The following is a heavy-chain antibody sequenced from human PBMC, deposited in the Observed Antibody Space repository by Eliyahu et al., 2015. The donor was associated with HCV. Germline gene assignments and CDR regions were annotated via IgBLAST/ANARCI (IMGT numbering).Heavy chain of an antibody. V-gene: IGHV3-11*01. CDR1: XFXFXDYY. D-gene: IGHD5-12*01. Sequence: QVQLVESGGALVQPGGSLXLXCGASXFXFXDYYMAWVRQAPGKGLEWLSFIXRDGTPTYYAESVKGRFTVSRDNARNSLFLDLTSLRAGDTAVYYCSRAEGSSGFVSYYYMDVWGNGTTVTVS. CDR3: SRAEGSSGFVSYYYMDV. CDR2: IXRDGTPT. J-gene: IGHJ6*03.